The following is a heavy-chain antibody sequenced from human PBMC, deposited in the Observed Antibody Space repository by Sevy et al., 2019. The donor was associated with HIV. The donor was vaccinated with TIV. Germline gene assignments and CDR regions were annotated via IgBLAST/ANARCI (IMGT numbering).Heavy chain of an antibody. Sequence: GGSLRLSCVASEFTFRNAWMTWVRQVPGKGLEWVGRIVNDPDGGTTDYAAPVKGRFIISRDDSKNTLYLQMNSLKTEDTAVDYCSTDIVVQSGYSYDFSRINPDFSHNSGADVWGQGTTVTVSS. CDR2: IVNDPDGGTT. J-gene: IGHJ6*02. V-gene: IGHV3-15*04. CDR3: STDIVVQSGYSYDFSRINPDFSHNSGADV. CDR1: EFTFRNAW. D-gene: IGHD5-18*01.